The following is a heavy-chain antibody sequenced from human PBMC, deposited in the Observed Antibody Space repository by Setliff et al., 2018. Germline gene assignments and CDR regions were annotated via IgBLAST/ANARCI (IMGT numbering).Heavy chain of an antibody. D-gene: IGHD3-3*01. CDR3: ARRETYYNFWSGYYAY. CDR2: IYYSGST. V-gene: IGHV4-39*07. Sequence: LSLTCTVSGGSISSSSYYWGWIRQPPGKGLEWIGSIYYSGSTYYNPSLKSRVTISVDTSKNQLSLKLSSVTAADTAVYYCARRETYYNFWSGYYAYWGQGTLVTVSS. CDR1: GGSISSSSYY. J-gene: IGHJ4*02.